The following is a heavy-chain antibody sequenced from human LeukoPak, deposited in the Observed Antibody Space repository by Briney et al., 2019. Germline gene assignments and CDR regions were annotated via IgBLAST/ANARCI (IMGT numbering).Heavy chain of an antibody. CDR1: GFTFSSYA. CDR2: ISYDGSNK. CDR3: ARPTIAAAGLGY. J-gene: IGHJ4*02. V-gene: IGHV3-30-3*01. D-gene: IGHD6-13*01. Sequence: PGRSLRLSCAASGFTFSSYAMHWVRQAPGKGLEWVAVISYDGSNKYYADSVKGRFTISRDNAKNSLYLQMNSLRAEDTAVYYCARPTIAAAGLGYWGQGTLVTVSS.